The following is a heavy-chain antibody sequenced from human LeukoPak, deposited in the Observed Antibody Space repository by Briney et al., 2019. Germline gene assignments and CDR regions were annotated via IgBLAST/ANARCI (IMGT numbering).Heavy chain of an antibody. CDR2: INPNSGGT. V-gene: IGHV1-2*02. CDR1: GYTFTGYY. J-gene: IGHJ3*02. D-gene: IGHD4-11*01. CDR3: ARIRNLAKYGRYDAFDI. Sequence: ASVKVSCKASGYTFTGYYMHWVRQAPGQGLEWMGWINPNSGGTNYAQKFQGRVTMTRDTSINTAYMELSRLRSDDTAVYYCARIRNLAKYGRYDAFDIWGQGTMVTVSS.